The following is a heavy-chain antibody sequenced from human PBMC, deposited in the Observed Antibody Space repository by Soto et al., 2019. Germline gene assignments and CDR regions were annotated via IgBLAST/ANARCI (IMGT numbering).Heavy chain of an antibody. CDR1: GGTFSSYA. Sequence: QVQLVQSGAEVKKPGSSVKVSCKASGGTFSSYAISWVRQAPGQRLEWMGGIIPIFGTANYAQKFQGRVTITADESTSKAYMELSSLRAEDTAVYYCARDGPTYGSSGYYYDWGQGTLVTVSS. D-gene: IGHD3-22*01. J-gene: IGHJ4*02. CDR3: ARDGPTYGSSGYYYD. V-gene: IGHV1-69*12. CDR2: IIPIFGTA.